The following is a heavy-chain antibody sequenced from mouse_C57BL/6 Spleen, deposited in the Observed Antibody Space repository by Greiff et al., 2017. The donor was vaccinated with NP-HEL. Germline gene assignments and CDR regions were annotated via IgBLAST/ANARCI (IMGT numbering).Heavy chain of an antibody. Sequence: QVQLQQPGAELVKPGASVKLSCKASGYTFTSYWMHWVKQRPGQGLEWIGMIHPTSGSTNYNAKFKSKATLTVAKSSSTAYMQISSLTSEDSAVYYCARGGCGSSWFAYWGQGTLVTVSA. CDR3: ARGGCGSSWFAY. CDR1: GYTFTSYW. V-gene: IGHV1-64*01. J-gene: IGHJ3*01. D-gene: IGHD1-1*01. CDR2: IHPTSGST.